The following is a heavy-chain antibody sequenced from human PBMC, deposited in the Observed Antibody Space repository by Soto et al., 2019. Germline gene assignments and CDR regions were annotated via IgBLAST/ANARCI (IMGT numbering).Heavy chain of an antibody. J-gene: IGHJ4*02. D-gene: IGHD1-26*01. CDR3: ARGRGSGSFYQLDY. CDR1: GFTFSNHG. Sequence: QVQLVESGGGVVQPGRSLRLSCAASGFTFSNHGMHWVRQAPGKGLEWVARIYYDGSNEYYADSVKGRFTISRDNSKNTVYLKMNSLRVEDTAVYYCARGRGSGSFYQLDYWCQGTLVTVSS. CDR2: IYYDGSNE. V-gene: IGHV3-33*01.